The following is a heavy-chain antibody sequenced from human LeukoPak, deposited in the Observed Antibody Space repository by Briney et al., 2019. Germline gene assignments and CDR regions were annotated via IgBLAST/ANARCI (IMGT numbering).Heavy chain of an antibody. CDR2: IYYSGST. Sequence: PSETLSLTCTVSGGSISSYYWSWIRQPPGKGLEWIGYIYYSGSTDYNPSLKSRVTISVDTSKNQFSLKLSSVTAADTAVYYCARGGFWSGSDYWGQGTLVTVSS. CDR3: ARGGFWSGSDY. CDR1: GGSISSYY. D-gene: IGHD3-3*01. J-gene: IGHJ4*02. V-gene: IGHV4-59*12.